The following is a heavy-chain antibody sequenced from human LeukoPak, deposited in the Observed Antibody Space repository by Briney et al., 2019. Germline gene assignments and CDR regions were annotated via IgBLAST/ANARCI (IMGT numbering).Heavy chain of an antibody. CDR3: AKDLTLQVDTAMVFDY. CDR1: GFTFSSYG. J-gene: IGHJ4*02. V-gene: IGHV3-23*01. D-gene: IGHD5-18*01. Sequence: GGTLRLSCAASGFTFSSYGMSWVRQAPGEGLEWVSAISGSGGSTYYADSVKGRFTISRDNSKNTLYLQMNSLRAEDTAVYYCAKDLTLQVDTAMVFDYWGQGTLVTVSS. CDR2: ISGSGGST.